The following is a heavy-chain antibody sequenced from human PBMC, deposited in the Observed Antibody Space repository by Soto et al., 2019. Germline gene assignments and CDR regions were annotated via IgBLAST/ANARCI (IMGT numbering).Heavy chain of an antibody. CDR1: AFTFISYG. J-gene: IGHJ4*02. CDR2: IWYDGSNK. V-gene: IGHV3-33*08. D-gene: IGHD2-2*02. Sequence: PGGSPRLSCACSAFTFISYGMQWARTARGKGLEWVAFIWYDGSNKYYADSVKGRFTISRDNSKNTLYLQMNSLRAEDTAVYYCARAPSSIVVVPAAIVEWGQGTLVTV. CDR3: ARAPSSIVVVPAAIVE.